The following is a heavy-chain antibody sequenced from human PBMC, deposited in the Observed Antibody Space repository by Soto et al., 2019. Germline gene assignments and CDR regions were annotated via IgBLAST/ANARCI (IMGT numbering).Heavy chain of an antibody. D-gene: IGHD3-22*01. CDR2: IIPIFGTA. J-gene: IGHJ5*02. CDR3: ARPTRFYYDSSGQSAWFDP. V-gene: IGHV1-69*12. CDR1: GGTFSSYA. Sequence: QVQLVQSGAEVKKPGSSVKVSCKACGGTFSSYAISWVRQAPGQGLEWMGGIIPIFGTANYAQKFQGRVTITADVSTTTAYMELSSLRSEDTAVYYCARPTRFYYDSSGQSAWFDPWGQGTLVTVSS.